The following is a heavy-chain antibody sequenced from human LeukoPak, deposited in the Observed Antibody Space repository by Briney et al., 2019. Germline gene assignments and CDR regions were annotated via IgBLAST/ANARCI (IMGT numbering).Heavy chain of an antibody. Sequence: SETLSLTCTISGGSISSYYWSWIPHPPGKGLECIGYISYSGSTNYNPSLKSRVTISGDTSKNQFSLKLTSLPAADTAVYYCARRIVNSALDLFDYWGQGTLVTVSS. CDR3: ARRIVNSALDLFDY. J-gene: IGHJ4*02. V-gene: IGHV4-59*01. D-gene: IGHD1-26*01. CDR1: GGSISSYY. CDR2: ISYSGST.